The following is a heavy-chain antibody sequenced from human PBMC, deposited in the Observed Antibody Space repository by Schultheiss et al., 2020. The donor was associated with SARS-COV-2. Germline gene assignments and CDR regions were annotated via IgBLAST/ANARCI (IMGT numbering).Heavy chain of an antibody. Sequence: SETLSLTSTVSGGSISSYYWSWIREPAGKGLEWIGQIYISGSTNYNPSLKSRVTISVDTSKNQFSLKLSSVTAADTAVYYCARGANWVAGESLRLDYGMDVWGQGTTVTVSS. D-gene: IGHD3-10*01. CDR3: ARGANWVAGESLRLDYGMDV. CDR2: IYISGST. V-gene: IGHV4-4*07. CDR1: GGSISSYY. J-gene: IGHJ6*02.